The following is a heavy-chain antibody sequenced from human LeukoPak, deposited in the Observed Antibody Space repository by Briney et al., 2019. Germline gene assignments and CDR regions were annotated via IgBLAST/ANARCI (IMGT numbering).Heavy chain of an antibody. CDR3: ATGPYYGSGSYHP. CDR2: FDPEDGET. CDR1: GGTFSSYA. J-gene: IGHJ5*02. V-gene: IGHV1-24*01. Sequence: ASVKVSCKASGGTFSSYAISWVRQAPGKGLEWMGGFDPEDGETIYAQKFQGRVTMTEDTSTDTAYMELSSLRSEDTAVYYCATGPYYGSGSYHPWGQGTLVTVSS. D-gene: IGHD3-10*01.